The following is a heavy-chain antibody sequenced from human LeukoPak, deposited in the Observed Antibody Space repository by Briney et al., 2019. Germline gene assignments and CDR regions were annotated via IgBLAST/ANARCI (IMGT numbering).Heavy chain of an antibody. CDR3: ARDGSGKYYYYMDV. D-gene: IGHD3-10*01. CDR1: GGTFSTFG. V-gene: IGHV1-69*06. Sequence: SVKVTCKASGGTFSTFGISWVRQAPGQGLEWMGGIIPMSGTVNNAQKFQGRVTITADKSTGTVYMELSSLRSEDMAVYYCARDGSGKYYYYMDVWGKGTTVTVSS. J-gene: IGHJ6*03. CDR2: IIPMSGTV.